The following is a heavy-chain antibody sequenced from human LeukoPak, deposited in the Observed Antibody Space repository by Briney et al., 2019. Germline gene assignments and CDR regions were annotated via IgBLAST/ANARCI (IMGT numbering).Heavy chain of an antibody. D-gene: IGHD6-13*01. J-gene: IGHJ4*02. CDR1: GYSFTSYW. CDR2: IYPGDSDT. CDR3: AKLMYRNSWQRAPFDY. Sequence: GESLKISCKGSGYSFTSYWIGWVRQMPGKGPEWMGIIYPGDSDTRYSPSFQGQVTISADKSISTAYLQWGSLKASDTAIYYCAKLMYRNSWQRAPFDYWGREPWSPSPQ. V-gene: IGHV5-51*01.